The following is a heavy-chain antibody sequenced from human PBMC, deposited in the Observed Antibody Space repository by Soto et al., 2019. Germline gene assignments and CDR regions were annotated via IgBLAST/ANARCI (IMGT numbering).Heavy chain of an antibody. CDR1: GFPISSGSL. J-gene: IGHJ4*02. D-gene: IGHD6-13*01. CDR3: ARKPRLEAAEFDY. Sequence: SETLSLTCAVSGFPISSGSLWGWIRQPPGKGLEWIGYIYYTGTTYYSPSLKSRVTMSVDTSRNQFSLKLNSVTAVDTAVYYCARKPRLEAAEFDYWGQGALVTVSS. CDR2: IYYTGTT. V-gene: IGHV4-28*01.